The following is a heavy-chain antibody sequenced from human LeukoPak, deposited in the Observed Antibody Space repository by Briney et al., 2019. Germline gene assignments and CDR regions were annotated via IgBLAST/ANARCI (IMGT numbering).Heavy chain of an antibody. D-gene: IGHD3-10*01. CDR3: ARDLGGGDVSQGYHYYMDL. CDR1: GVSVSNSY. CDR2: IYTSRST. Sequence: SGTLSLTCTVPGVSVSNSYWSWIRQPAGKGLGRIGRIYTSRSTNYNHSLRSRVTMSVDTYKNQMYLQLSAVSAADTAVYYCARDLGGGDVSQGYHYYMDLWVKGTTVSVS. V-gene: IGHV4-4*07. J-gene: IGHJ6*03.